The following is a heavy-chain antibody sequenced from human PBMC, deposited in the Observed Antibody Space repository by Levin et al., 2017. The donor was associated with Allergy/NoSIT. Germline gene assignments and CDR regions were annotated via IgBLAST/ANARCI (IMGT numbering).Heavy chain of an antibody. J-gene: IGHJ3*02. V-gene: IGHV3-30*18. CDR1: GFTFSSYG. D-gene: IGHD6-19*01. CDR3: AKDVYGSGWYPIGNDACER. CDR2: ISSDGRKK. Sequence: GGSLRLSCAASGFTFSSYGMHWVRQAPGKGLEWVAVISSDGRKKFYADSVKGRFTISRDNSKNTLDLQMNSLRAEDTAVYYCAKDVYGSGWYPIGNDACERWGQGTKVSVSS.